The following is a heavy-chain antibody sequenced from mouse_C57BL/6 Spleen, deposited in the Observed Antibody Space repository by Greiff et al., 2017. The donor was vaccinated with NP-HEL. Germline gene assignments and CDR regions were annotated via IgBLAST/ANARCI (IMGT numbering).Heavy chain of an antibody. CDR3: ARDYDGYYDY. J-gene: IGHJ2*01. Sequence: EVQRVESGGDLVKPGGSLKLSCAASGFTFSSYGMSWVRQTPDKRLEWVATISSGGSYTYYPDSVKGRFTISRDNAKNTLYLQMSSLKSEDTAMYYCARDYDGYYDYWGQGTTLTVSS. D-gene: IGHD2-3*01. CDR2: ISSGGSYT. CDR1: GFTFSSYG. V-gene: IGHV5-6*01.